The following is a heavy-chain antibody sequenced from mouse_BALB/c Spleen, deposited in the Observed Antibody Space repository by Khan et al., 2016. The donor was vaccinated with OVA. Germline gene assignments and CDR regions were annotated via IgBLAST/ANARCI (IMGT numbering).Heavy chain of an antibody. D-gene: IGHD4-1*01. CDR1: GYRFTSYI. CDR2: INPYNGAT. Sequence: VQLKQSGPELVKPGPSVTMSCKASGYRFTSYIIHWVKQRPGQGLEWIGYINPYNGATKYNEKFKGKATLTSDTSSNTAYMELSSLTSEDSTVYYCTKGNWQYYYIDYWGQGTTLTVSS. V-gene: IGHV1S136*01. J-gene: IGHJ2*01. CDR3: TKGNWQYYYIDY.